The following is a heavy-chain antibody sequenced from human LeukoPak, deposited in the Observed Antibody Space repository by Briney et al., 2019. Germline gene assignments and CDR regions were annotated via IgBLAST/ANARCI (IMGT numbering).Heavy chain of an antibody. D-gene: IGHD1/OR15-1a*01. Sequence: PSQTLSLTCTVSGGSISSGDYYWSWIRQPPGKGLEWIGYIYYSGSTYYNPSLKSRVTISVDTSKNQFSLKLSSVTAADTAVYYCARVAVITGTKRFNWFDPWGQGTLVTVSS. CDR1: GGSISSGDYY. CDR3: ARVAVITGTKRFNWFDP. V-gene: IGHV4-30-4*08. J-gene: IGHJ5*02. CDR2: IYYSGST.